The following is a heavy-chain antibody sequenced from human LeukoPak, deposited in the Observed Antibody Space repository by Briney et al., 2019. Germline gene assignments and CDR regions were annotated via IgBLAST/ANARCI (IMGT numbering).Heavy chain of an antibody. D-gene: IGHD6-13*01. V-gene: IGHV1-46*01. Sequence: ASVKVSCKASGYSFTYHYMHWLRQAPGQGLEWIGIINPSDGSTTYAQKFQGRVTMTEDTSTDTAYMELSSLRSEDTAVYYCATNHLAAAVSFDYWGQGTLVTVSS. J-gene: IGHJ4*02. CDR3: ATNHLAAAVSFDY. CDR2: INPSDGST. CDR1: GYSFTYHY.